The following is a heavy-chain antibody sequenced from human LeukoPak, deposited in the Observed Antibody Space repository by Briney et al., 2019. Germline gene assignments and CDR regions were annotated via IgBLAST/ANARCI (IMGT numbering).Heavy chain of an antibody. CDR3: AMSRYCSGGSCYLDAFDI. CDR2: IYYSGST. J-gene: IGHJ3*02. Sequence: SETLSLTCTVSGGSISSYYWSWIRQPPGKGLEWIGYIYYSGSTNYNPSLKSRVTISVDTSKNQFSLKLSSVTAADTAVYYCAMSRYCSGGSCYLDAFDIWGQGTMDTVSS. CDR1: GGSISSYY. V-gene: IGHV4-59*01. D-gene: IGHD2-15*01.